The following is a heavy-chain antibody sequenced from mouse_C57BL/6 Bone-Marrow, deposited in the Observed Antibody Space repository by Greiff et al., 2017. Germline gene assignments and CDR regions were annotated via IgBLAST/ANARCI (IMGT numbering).Heavy chain of an antibody. Sequence: QVQLKQSGAELMKPGASVKLSCKATGYTFTGYWIEWVKQRPGHGLEWIGEILPGSGSTNYNEKFKGKATFTADTYSNTAYMQLRSLTTEDSAIYYWARVGGYGVWFAYWGQGTLVTVAA. J-gene: IGHJ3*01. CDR3: ARVGGYGVWFAY. CDR2: ILPGSGST. V-gene: IGHV1-9*01. CDR1: GYTFTGYW. D-gene: IGHD1-2*01.